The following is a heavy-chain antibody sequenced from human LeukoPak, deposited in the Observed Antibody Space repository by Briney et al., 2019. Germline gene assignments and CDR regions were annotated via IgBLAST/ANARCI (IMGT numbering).Heavy chain of an antibody. J-gene: IGHJ6*03. CDR2: IYPGDSDT. Sequence: GESLKISCKGSGYSFTSYWIGWVRQMPGKGLEWMGIIYPGDSDTRYSPSFQGQVTISADKSISTAYLQWSSLKASDTAMYYCARRSSSWYGNYYYYMDVWGKGTTVTVSS. D-gene: IGHD6-13*01. V-gene: IGHV5-51*01. CDR1: GYSFTSYW. CDR3: ARRSSSWYGNYYYYMDV.